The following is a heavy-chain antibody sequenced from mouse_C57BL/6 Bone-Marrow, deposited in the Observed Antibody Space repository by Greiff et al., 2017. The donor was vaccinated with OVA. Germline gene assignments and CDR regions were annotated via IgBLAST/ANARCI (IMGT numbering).Heavy chain of an antibody. CDR2: IYPRDGST. V-gene: IGHV1-78*01. CDR1: GYTFTDHT. D-gene: IGHD2-5*01. J-gene: IGHJ4*01. CDR3: ARTYSNYEGNYAMDY. Sequence: QVQLQQSDAELVKPGASVKISCKVSGYTFTDHTIHWMKQRPEQGLEWIGYIYPRDGSTKYNEKFKGKATLTADKSSSTAYMQLNSLTAEDSAVYFCARTYSNYEGNYAMDYWGQGTSVTVSS.